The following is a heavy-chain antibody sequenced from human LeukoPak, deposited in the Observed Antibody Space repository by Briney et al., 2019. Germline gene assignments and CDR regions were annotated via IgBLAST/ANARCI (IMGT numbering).Heavy chain of an antibody. V-gene: IGHV1-18*04. CDR1: GYTFTSYG. CDR2: ISAYNGNT. D-gene: IGHD5-18*01. Sequence: ASVTVSCKASGYTFTSYGINWVRQPPGQGLEWMGWISAYNGNTNYAQKLQGRVAMTTDTSTSTAYMELRSLRSDDTAVYYCARVDTDTFDYWGQGTRVTVSS. CDR3: ARVDTDTFDY. J-gene: IGHJ4*02.